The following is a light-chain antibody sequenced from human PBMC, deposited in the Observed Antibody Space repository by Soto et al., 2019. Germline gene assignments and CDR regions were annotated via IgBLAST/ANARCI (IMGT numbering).Light chain of an antibody. V-gene: IGKV3-11*01. J-gene: IGKJ4*01. CDR2: DAS. Sequence: EIVLTQSPATLSLSPGERATLSCRASQSVSSYLAWYQQKPGQAPRLLIYDASNRATGIPARFSGSGSGTDFTLTISSLEPEDCAVYYCQQRSNWPPLNCGGGTKVEIK. CDR1: QSVSSY. CDR3: QQRSNWPPLN.